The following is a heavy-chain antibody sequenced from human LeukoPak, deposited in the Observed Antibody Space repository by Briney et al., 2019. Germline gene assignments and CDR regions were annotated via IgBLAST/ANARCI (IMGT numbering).Heavy chain of an antibody. Sequence: ASVKVSCKASGYTFTSSDINWVRQATGQGLEWMGWMNPNSGNTGYAQKFQGRVTITRNTSISTACMELSSLRSEDTAVYYCATLTTDSSGYSDWFDPWGQGTLVTVSS. V-gene: IGHV1-8*03. D-gene: IGHD3-22*01. CDR3: ATLTTDSSGYSDWFDP. CDR1: GYTFTSSD. CDR2: MNPNSGNT. J-gene: IGHJ5*02.